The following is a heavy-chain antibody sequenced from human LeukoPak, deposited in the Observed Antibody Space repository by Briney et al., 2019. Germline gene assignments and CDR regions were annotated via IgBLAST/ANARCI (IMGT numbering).Heavy chain of an antibody. D-gene: IGHD3-16*02. CDR1: GYTFTSYY. V-gene: IGHV1-46*01. Sequence: VASVKVSCKASGYTFTSYYMHWVRQAPGQGLEWMGIINPSGGSTSYAQKLQGRVTMTRDTSTSTVYMELSSLRPEDTAVYYCAREGPGGVIVNWFDPWGQGTLVTVSS. J-gene: IGHJ5*02. CDR2: INPSGGST. CDR3: AREGPGGVIVNWFDP.